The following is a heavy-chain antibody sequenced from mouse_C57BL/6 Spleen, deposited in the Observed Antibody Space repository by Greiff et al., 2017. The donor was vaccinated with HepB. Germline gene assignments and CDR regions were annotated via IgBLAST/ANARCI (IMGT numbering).Heavy chain of an antibody. V-gene: IGHV1-26*01. CDR2: INPNNGGT. J-gene: IGHJ2*01. CDR1: GYTFTDDY. Sequence: EVQLQQSGPELVKPGDSVKISCKASGYTFTDDYMNWVKQSHGKSLEWIGDINPNNGGTYYNQKFKGKANLTVDKSYSTAYMELRSLTSEDSAVYYCARKRALLYFDYWGQGTTLTVSS. D-gene: IGHD2-1*01. CDR3: ARKRALLYFDY.